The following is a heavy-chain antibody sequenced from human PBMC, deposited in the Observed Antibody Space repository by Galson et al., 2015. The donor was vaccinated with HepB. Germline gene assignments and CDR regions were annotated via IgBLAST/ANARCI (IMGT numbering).Heavy chain of an antibody. CDR3: AKNPSSYDYYSMDV. Sequence: SLRLSCAASGLSFVSYSMNWVRQAPGRGRGWVPYSRGERTGGFYEDSVRGGFPISGENARTSWNLHMASLRPEDTAVYYCAKNPSSYDYYSMDVWGQGTTVTVSS. V-gene: IGHV3-48*01. J-gene: IGHJ6*02. CDR2: SRGERTGG. CDR1: GLSFVSYS.